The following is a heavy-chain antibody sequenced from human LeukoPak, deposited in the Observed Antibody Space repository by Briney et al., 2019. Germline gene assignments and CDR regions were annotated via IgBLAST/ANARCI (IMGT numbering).Heavy chain of an antibody. V-gene: IGHV1-18*01. CDR3: ARDEGYCRSTSCYGAQDY. J-gene: IGHJ4*02. Sequence: ASVKLSCKASGYTFTSFGMSWVRQAPGQGLEWMGWISAYKGNTNYAQKLQGRVTMTTDTSTSTAYMELRSLRSDDTAVYYCARDEGYCRSTSCYGAQDYWGQGTLVTVSS. CDR1: GYTFTSFG. CDR2: ISAYKGNT. D-gene: IGHD2-2*01.